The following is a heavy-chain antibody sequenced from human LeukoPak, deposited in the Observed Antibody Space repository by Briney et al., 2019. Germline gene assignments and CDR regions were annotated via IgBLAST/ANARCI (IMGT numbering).Heavy chain of an antibody. Sequence: SETLSLTCTVSGGSISSYYWSWIRQPPGKGLEWIGYIYYSGSTNYNPSLKSRVTISVDTSKNQFSLKLSSVTAADTAVYYCARVITMVRGSFYFDYWGQGTLVTVSS. V-gene: IGHV4-59*08. D-gene: IGHD3-10*01. CDR3: ARVITMVRGSFYFDY. J-gene: IGHJ4*02. CDR1: GGSISSYY. CDR2: IYYSGST.